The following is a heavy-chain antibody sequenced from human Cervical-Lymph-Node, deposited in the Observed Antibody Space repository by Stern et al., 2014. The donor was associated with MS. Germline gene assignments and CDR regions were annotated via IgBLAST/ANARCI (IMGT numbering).Heavy chain of an antibody. V-gene: IGHV1-3*01. J-gene: IGHJ5*02. CDR3: ARPIAAAGTWWFDP. Sequence: QVQLVQSGAEVKKPGASVKVSCKASGYTFTSYAMHWVRQAPGQRLEWMGWINAGNGNTKYSQKFQGRVTITRDTSASTAYMELSSLRSEDTAVYYCARPIAAAGTWWFDPWGQGTLVTVSS. CDR1: GYTFTSYA. CDR2: INAGNGNT. D-gene: IGHD6-13*01.